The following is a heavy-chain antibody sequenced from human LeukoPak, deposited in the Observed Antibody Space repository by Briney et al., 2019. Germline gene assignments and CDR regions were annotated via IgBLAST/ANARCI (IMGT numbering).Heavy chain of an antibody. V-gene: IGHV4-59*01. D-gene: IGHD3-3*01. CDR1: GGSISSYY. Sequence: ESGPRLVKPSETLSLTCTVSGGSISSYYWSWIRQPPGKGLEWIGYISYSGNINYNPSLKSRVTISVDTSKNQFSLKLSSVTAANTAVYYCARDGGMSYDFWSGYYYWGQGTLVTVSS. CDR3: ARDGGMSYDFWSGYYY. CDR2: ISYSGNI. J-gene: IGHJ4*02.